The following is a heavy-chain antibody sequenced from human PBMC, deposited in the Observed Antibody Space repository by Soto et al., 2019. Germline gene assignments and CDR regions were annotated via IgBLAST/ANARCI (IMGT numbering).Heavy chain of an antibody. V-gene: IGHV4-34*01. CDR1: GGSFSGYY. D-gene: IGHD5-12*01. CDR2: INHSGST. CDR3: ARARRKMATIPYYFDY. Sequence: SETLSLTCAVYGGSFSGYYWSWIRQPPGKGLEWIGEINHSGSTNYNPSLKSRVTISVDTSKNQFSLKLSSVTAADTAVYYCARARRKMATIPYYFDYWGQGTLVTVSS. J-gene: IGHJ4*02.